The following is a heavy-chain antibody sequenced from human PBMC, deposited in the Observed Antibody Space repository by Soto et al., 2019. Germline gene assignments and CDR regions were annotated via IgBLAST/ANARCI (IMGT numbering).Heavy chain of an antibody. J-gene: IGHJ4*02. Sequence: QVQLVQSGAEVKKPGASVKVSCKASGYTFTGYYMHWVRQAPGQGPEWMGWINPNSGGTTYPQKFQGRVTVTRDPSISTACMELSSLRSDDTAVYYCARGGSSSLDYWGQGTLVTVSS. D-gene: IGHD6-6*01. CDR3: ARGGSSSLDY. CDR1: GYTFTGYY. CDR2: INPNSGGT. V-gene: IGHV1-2*02.